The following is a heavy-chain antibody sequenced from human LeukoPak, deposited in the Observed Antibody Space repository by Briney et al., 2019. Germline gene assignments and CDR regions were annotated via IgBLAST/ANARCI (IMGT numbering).Heavy chain of an antibody. J-gene: IGHJ4*02. Sequence: GRSLRLSCAASGFTFDDYAMHWVRQAPGKGLEWVSGISWNSGSIGYADSVKGRFTISRDNAKNSLYLQMNSLRAEDTALYYCAKGSVAGSPLFDYRGQGTLVTVSS. CDR2: ISWNSGSI. CDR3: AKGSVAGSPLFDY. D-gene: IGHD6-19*01. V-gene: IGHV3-9*01. CDR1: GFTFDDYA.